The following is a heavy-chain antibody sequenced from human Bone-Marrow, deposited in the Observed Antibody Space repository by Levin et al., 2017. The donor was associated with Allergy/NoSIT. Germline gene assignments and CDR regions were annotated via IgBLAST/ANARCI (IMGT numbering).Heavy chain of an antibody. V-gene: IGHV3-74*01. D-gene: IGHD3-16*01. CDR2: MNIDGSIT. Sequence: PGGSLRLSCAASGFTFSNYNMHWVRQAPGKGLVWVSRMNIDGSITDYADSVKGRFTISRDNAKNTVYLQMNSLRDDDTAVYYCARDGGSVAGHDWYFDLWGRGTLVTVSS. CDR3: ARDGGSVAGHDWYFDL. J-gene: IGHJ2*01. CDR1: GFTFSNYN.